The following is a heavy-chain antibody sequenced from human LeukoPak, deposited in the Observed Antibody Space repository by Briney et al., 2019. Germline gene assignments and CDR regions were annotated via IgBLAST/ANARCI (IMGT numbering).Heavy chain of an antibody. CDR1: GFTFDDYT. Sequence: GGSLRLSCAASGFTFDDYTMHWVRQAPGKGLEWVSGISWNSGSIGYADSVKGRFTISRDNSKNTLYLQMSSLRAEDTAVYYCAKVAEVGATGYYYYMDVWGKGTTVTISS. V-gene: IGHV3-9*01. J-gene: IGHJ6*03. CDR2: ISWNSGSI. CDR3: AKVAEVGATGYYYYMDV. D-gene: IGHD1-26*01.